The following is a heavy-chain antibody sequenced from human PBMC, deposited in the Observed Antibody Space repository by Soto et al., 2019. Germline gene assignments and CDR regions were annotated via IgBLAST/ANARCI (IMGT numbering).Heavy chain of an antibody. CDR2: IYTSGST. D-gene: IGHD3-3*01. CDR3: ARGTYYDFWSGYYTESGGMDV. J-gene: IGHJ6*02. Sequence: SETLSLTCAVYGGSFSGYYWSWIRQPAGKGLEWIGRIYTSGSTNYNPSLKSRVTMSVDTSKNQFSLKLSSVTAADTAVYYCARGTYYDFWSGYYTESGGMDVWGQGTTVTVSS. V-gene: IGHV4-59*10. CDR1: GGSFSGYY.